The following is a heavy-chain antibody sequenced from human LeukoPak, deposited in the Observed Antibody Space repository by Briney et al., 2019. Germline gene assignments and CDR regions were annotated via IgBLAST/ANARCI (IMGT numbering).Heavy chain of an antibody. V-gene: IGHV4-30-4*01. CDR2: IYYSGST. CDR3: ARVEGSSTSCYTFDY. J-gene: IGHJ4*02. Sequence: PSQTLSLTCTVSGGSISSGDYYWRWIRQPPGKGLEWIGYIYYSGSTYYNPSLKSRVTISVDTSKNQFSLKLSSVTAADTAVYYCARVEGSSTSCYTFDYWGQGTLVTVSS. CDR1: GGSISSGDYY. D-gene: IGHD2-2*02.